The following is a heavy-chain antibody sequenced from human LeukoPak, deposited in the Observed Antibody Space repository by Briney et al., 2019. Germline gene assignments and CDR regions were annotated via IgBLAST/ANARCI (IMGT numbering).Heavy chain of an antibody. D-gene: IGHD3-22*01. V-gene: IGHV3-48*03. Sequence: GGSLRLSCAASGFTFSSYEMNWVRQAPGKGLEWVSYISSSGSTIYYADSVKGRFTISRDNAKNPLYLQMNSLRAEDTAVYYCARDIDDSSGYSYFDYWGQGTLVTVSS. CDR1: GFTFSSYE. J-gene: IGHJ4*02. CDR2: ISSSGSTI. CDR3: ARDIDDSSGYSYFDY.